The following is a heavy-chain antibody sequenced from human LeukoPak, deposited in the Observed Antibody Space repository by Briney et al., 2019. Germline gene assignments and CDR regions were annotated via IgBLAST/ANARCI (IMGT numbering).Heavy chain of an antibody. D-gene: IGHD2-2*01. Sequence: GGSLRLSCAASGFTFSSYAMSWVRQAPGKGLEWVSAISGSGGSTYYADSVKGRFTISRDNSKNTLYLQMNSLRAEDTAVYYCAKGKGRGHIVVVPAAIKYCYMDVWGKGTTVTVSS. CDR1: GFTFSSYA. J-gene: IGHJ6*03. V-gene: IGHV3-23*01. CDR2: ISGSGGST. CDR3: AKGKGRGHIVVVPAAIKYCYMDV.